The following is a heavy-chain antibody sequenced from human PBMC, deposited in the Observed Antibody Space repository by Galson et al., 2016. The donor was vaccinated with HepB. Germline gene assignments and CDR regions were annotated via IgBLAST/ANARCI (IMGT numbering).Heavy chain of an antibody. J-gene: IGHJ4*02. CDR2: IDRPSGDT. CDR3: ARDCGCGGGLDY. CDR1: GYTFTDYH. Sequence: SVKVSCKASGYTFTDYHMHWLRQAPGQGLEWMGRIDRPSGDTKYALKFQGRVTMTRDMSISTIYMELSGLPSDHTAGYYCARDCGCGGGLDYWGQGTLVTVS. D-gene: IGHD6-19*01. V-gene: IGHV1-2*06.